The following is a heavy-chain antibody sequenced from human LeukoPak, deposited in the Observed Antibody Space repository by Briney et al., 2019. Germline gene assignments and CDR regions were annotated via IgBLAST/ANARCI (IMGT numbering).Heavy chain of an antibody. V-gene: IGHV3-23*01. J-gene: IGHJ3*02. Sequence: GGSLRLSCAASGFTFDDYAMSWVRQAPGKGLEWVSAISGSGGSTYYADSVKGRFTISRDNSKNTLYLQMNSLRAEDTAVYYCAKESYYDSSGYFAVGFAFDIWGQGTMVTVSS. CDR2: ISGSGGST. D-gene: IGHD3-22*01. CDR1: GFTFDDYA. CDR3: AKESYYDSSGYFAVGFAFDI.